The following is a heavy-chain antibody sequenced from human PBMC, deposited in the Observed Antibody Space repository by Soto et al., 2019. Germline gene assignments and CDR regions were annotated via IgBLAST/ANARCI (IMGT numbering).Heavy chain of an antibody. V-gene: IGHV3-53*01. CDR2: IYSGGST. CDR3: AREKWEPGQPHYFDY. J-gene: IGHJ4*02. CDR1: VFTVSSNY. D-gene: IGHD1-26*01. Sequence: GGSLRLSCAASVFTVSSNYMRLVRQAPGKGLEWVSVIYSGGSTYYSDSVKGRFTISRDNSKNTLYLQMNSLRAEDTAVYYCAREKWEPGQPHYFDYWGQGTLVNVS.